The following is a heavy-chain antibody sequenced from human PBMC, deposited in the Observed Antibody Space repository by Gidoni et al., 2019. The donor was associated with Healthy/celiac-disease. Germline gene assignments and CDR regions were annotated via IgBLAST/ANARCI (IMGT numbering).Heavy chain of an antibody. V-gene: IGHV1-3*01. CDR1: GYTFTSYA. Sequence: QVQLVQSGAEVKKPGASVKVSCKASGYTFTSYAMHWVRQAPGQRLEWMGWINAGNGNTKYSQKFQGRVTITRDTSASTAYMELSSLRSEDTAVYYCARGVGYSSGWYESRNWFDPWGQGTLVTVSS. J-gene: IGHJ5*02. CDR3: ARGVGYSSGWYESRNWFDP. CDR2: INAGNGNT. D-gene: IGHD6-19*01.